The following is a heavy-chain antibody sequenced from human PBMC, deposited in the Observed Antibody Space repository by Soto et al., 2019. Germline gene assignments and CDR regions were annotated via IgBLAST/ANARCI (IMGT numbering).Heavy chain of an antibody. CDR3: VADIKEVLSATGVVLYCYGMDV. CDR2: INLNSGGT. V-gene: IGHV1-2*02. J-gene: IGHJ6*02. D-gene: IGHD2-15*01. CDR1: GYTFTGYY. Sequence: QVQLVQSGAEVKKPGASVKVSCKASGYTFTGYYLHWVRQAPGQGLEWMGWINLNSGGTNYAQRFQGRATMTRDTSNSTAYRDLSRLGSDDTAMYYWVADIKEVLSATGVVLYCYGMDVWGQGTTVTVSS.